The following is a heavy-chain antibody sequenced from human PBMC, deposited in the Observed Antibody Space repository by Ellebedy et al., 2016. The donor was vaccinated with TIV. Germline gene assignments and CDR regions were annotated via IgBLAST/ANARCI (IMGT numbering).Heavy chain of an antibody. D-gene: IGHD3-10*01. Sequence: AASVKVSCKASGYTFTSYDINWVRQATGQGLEWMGWMNPNSGNTGYAQKFQGRVTMTRDTSISTAYMELSRLRSDDTAVYYCAKTNYYGSGIIVVDPWGQGTLVTVSS. V-gene: IGHV1-8*02. J-gene: IGHJ5*02. CDR2: MNPNSGNT. CDR1: GYTFTSYD. CDR3: AKTNYYGSGIIVVDP.